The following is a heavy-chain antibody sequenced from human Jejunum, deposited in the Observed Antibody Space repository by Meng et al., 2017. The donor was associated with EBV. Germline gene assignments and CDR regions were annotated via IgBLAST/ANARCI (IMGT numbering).Heavy chain of an antibody. CDR1: GFTFSSYT. CDR2: ISFSGGTT. CDR3: ASLSAPDDY. V-gene: IGHV3-23*04. Sequence: ELQLVESGXVRVQPGWSLRLSCAASGFTFSSYTMNWVRQAPGKGLEWVSGISFSGGTTYYIDSVKGRFTISRDNSNKTLYLQMNSLRVEDTALYYCASLSAPDDYWGHGTLVTVSS. J-gene: IGHJ4*01.